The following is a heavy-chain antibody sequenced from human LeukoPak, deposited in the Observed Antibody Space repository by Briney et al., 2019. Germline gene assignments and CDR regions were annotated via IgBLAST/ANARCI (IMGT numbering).Heavy chain of an antibody. J-gene: IGHJ4*02. CDR2: IYSGDNT. D-gene: IGHD2-8*01. V-gene: IGHV3-66*01. Sequence: GGSLRLSCAASGFTVSSNYMSWVRQAPGKGLEWVAVIYSGDNTYYADSVKGRFTISRDNSKNTLYLQMNSLRAEDTAVYYCAKLMDYFDYWGQGTLVTVSS. CDR3: AKLMDYFDY. CDR1: GFTVSSNY.